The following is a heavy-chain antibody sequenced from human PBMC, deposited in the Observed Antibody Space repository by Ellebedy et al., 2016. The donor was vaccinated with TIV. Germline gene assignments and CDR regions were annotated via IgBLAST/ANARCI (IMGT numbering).Heavy chain of an antibody. CDR2: INHSGST. CDR3: ARGGGNYYYGSGSYYNLDY. J-gene: IGHJ4*02. D-gene: IGHD3-10*01. V-gene: IGHV4-34*01. Sequence: SETLSLXXAVYGGSFSGYYWSWIRQPPGKGLEWIGEINHSGSTNYNPSLKSRVTISVDTSKNQFSLKLSSVTAADTAVYYCARGGGNYYYGSGSYYNLDYWGQGTLVTVSS. CDR1: GGSFSGYY.